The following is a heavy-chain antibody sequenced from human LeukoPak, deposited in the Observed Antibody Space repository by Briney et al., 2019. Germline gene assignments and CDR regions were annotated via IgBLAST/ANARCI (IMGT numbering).Heavy chain of an antibody. D-gene: IGHD6-13*01. J-gene: IGHJ5*02. Sequence: EASVKVSCKASGYTFTGYYMHWVRQAPGQGLEWMGWINPNSGGTNYAQKFQGRVTMTRDTSISTAYMELSRLRSDDTAVYYCARDLLIGRPPEEQQLNWFDPWGQGTLVTVSS. CDR1: GYTFTGYY. V-gene: IGHV1-2*02. CDR2: INPNSGGT. CDR3: ARDLLIGRPPEEQQLNWFDP.